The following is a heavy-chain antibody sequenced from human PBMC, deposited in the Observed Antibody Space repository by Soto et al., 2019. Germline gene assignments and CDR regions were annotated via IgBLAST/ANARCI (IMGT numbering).Heavy chain of an antibody. Sequence: GESLKISCKGVGYNFGSAWIGWVRQMPGKCLEWMGLIKPGTSDIRYSPPFRGQVTISADEAVTTAYLQWSDLKASDSAMYYCARQHSFIWESWGQGTLVTAPQ. J-gene: IGHJ5*02. V-gene: IGHV5-51*01. CDR2: IKPGTSDI. CDR1: GYNFGSAW. CDR3: ARQHSFIWES. D-gene: IGHD3-3*01.